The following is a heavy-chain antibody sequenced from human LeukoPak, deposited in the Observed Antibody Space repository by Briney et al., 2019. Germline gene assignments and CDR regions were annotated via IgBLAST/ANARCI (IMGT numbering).Heavy chain of an antibody. J-gene: IGHJ4*02. CDR3: AKDLGRGVGVGWFDY. D-gene: IGHD3-3*01. CDR2: FSGSGGST. Sequence: GGSLRLSCVASGFTFSNYAMHWVRQPPFRGLALSPVFSGSGGSTYYADSVEGVFTVSRDNSKNTFYLQMNTLRTEDTAEYYCAKDLGRGVGVGWFDYWGQGILVAVSS. CDR1: GFTFSNYA. V-gene: IGHV3-23*01.